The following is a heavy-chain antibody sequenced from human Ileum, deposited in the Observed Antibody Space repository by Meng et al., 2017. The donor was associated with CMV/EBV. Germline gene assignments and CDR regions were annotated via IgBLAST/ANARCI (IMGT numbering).Heavy chain of an antibody. CDR1: FTFSSYA. Sequence: FTFSSYAINWVRQAPGKGLEWVAVISNGGSEKYYADSVKGRFTISRDNSKNTLYVQMNSLSPEDTAVYYCARDDHPRTTVVTPGYFDYWGQGTLVTVSS. CDR2: ISNGGSEK. V-gene: IGHV3-30-3*01. J-gene: IGHJ4*02. D-gene: IGHD4-23*01. CDR3: ARDDHPRTTVVTPGYFDY.